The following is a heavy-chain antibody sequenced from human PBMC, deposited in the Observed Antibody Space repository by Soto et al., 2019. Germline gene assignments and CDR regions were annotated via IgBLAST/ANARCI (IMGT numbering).Heavy chain of an antibody. CDR3: ARDQLKYDFWSGYLS. Sequence: ASVKVSCKASGYTFTSYAMHWVRQAPGQRLEWMGWINAGNGNTKYSQKFQGRVTITRDTSASTAYMELSSLRSEDTAVYYCARDQLKYDFWSGYLSWGQGTLVTVSS. CDR1: GYTFTSYA. CDR2: INAGNGNT. D-gene: IGHD3-3*01. V-gene: IGHV1-3*01. J-gene: IGHJ5*02.